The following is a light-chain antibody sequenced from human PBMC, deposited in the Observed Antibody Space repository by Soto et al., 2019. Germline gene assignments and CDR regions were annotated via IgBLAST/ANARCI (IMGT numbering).Light chain of an antibody. J-gene: IGKJ2*01. Sequence: EIVLTHSPATLSLSPGERATLSCRASQSVSSYLAWYQQKPGQAPRLLLSDASNRATGIPARFSGSGSGTDFSLTISSLEPEDFAVYYCQQRSNWPPMYSFGQGTKLEIK. CDR3: QQRSNWPPMYS. CDR2: DAS. V-gene: IGKV3-11*01. CDR1: QSVSSY.